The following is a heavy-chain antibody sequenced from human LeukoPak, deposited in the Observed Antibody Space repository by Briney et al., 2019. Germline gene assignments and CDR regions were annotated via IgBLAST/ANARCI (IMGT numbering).Heavy chain of an antibody. D-gene: IGHD6-13*01. J-gene: IGHJ6*03. V-gene: IGHV3-20*04. Sequence: PGGSLRLSCAASGFNLDDYGMSWVRQAPGKELEWVSGINWNGDNIGYVDSVKGRFTISRDNAKNSLYLQMDSLRAEDTALYYRASSGGSSLLGYMDVWGKGTTVTVSS. CDR2: INWNGDNI. CDR3: ASSGGSSLLGYMDV. CDR1: GFNLDDYG.